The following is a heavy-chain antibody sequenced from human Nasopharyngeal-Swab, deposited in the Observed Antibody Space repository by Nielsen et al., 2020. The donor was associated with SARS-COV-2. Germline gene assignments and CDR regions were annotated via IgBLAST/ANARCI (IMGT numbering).Heavy chain of an antibody. D-gene: IGHD6-6*01. CDR3: ARHSGYSSSSSTTFDY. Sequence: VRQMPGKGLEWMGIIYPGDSDTGYSPSFQGQVTISADKSISTAYLQWSSLKASDTAMYYCARHSGYSSSSSTTFDYWGQGTLVTVSS. J-gene: IGHJ4*02. V-gene: IGHV5-51*01. CDR2: IYPGDSDT.